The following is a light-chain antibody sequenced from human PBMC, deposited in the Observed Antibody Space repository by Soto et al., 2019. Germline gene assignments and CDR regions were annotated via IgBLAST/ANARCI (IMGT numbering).Light chain of an antibody. CDR2: GNS. CDR1: SSNIGAGYD. J-gene: IGLJ2*01. V-gene: IGLV1-40*01. Sequence: QSVLTQPPSVSGAPGQRVTISCTCSSSNIGAGYDVHWYQQLPGTVPKILIYGNSNRPSGVPDRFSGSKSGTSASLAITGLQAEDEADYYCQSYDSSLSVVFGGGTKLTVL. CDR3: QSYDSSLSVV.